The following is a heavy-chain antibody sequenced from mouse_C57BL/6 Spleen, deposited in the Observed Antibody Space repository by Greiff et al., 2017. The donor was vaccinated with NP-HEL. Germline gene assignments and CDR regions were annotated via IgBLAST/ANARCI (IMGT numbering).Heavy chain of an antibody. CDR2: IYPSDSET. V-gene: IGHV1-61*01. Sequence: QVQLQQPGAELVRPGSSVKLSCKASGYTFASYWMDWVKQRPGQGLEWIGNIYPSDSETHYNQKFKDKATLTVDKSSSTAYMQLSSLTSEDSAVYYCARSRGYGNYGFAYWGQGTLVTVSA. J-gene: IGHJ3*01. CDR1: GYTFASYW. D-gene: IGHD2-1*01. CDR3: ARSRGYGNYGFAY.